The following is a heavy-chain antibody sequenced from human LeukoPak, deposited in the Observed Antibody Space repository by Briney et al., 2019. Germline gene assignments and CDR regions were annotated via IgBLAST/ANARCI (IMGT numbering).Heavy chain of an antibody. CDR2: ISGSDTRT. CDR3: AKEDSRGHWFDY. D-gene: IGHD3-22*01. J-gene: IGHJ4*02. V-gene: IGHV3-23*01. Sequence: GGSLRLSCAASGFTFSTCAMSWVRQAPGKGLEWVSAISGSDTRTYYADSLKGRFTISRDNSKNTLYLQMDSLTAEDTAVYYCAKEDSRGHWFDYWGQGTLVTVSS. CDR1: GFTFSTCA.